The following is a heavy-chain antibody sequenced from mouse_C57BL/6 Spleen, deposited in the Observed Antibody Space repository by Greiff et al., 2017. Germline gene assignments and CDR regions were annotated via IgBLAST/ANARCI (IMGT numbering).Heavy chain of an antibody. Sequence: VQLQQSGPELVKPGASVKIPCKASGYTFTDYNMDWVKQSHGKSLEWIGDINPNNGGTIYNQKFKGKATLTVDKSSRTAYIELRSLTSEDTAVYYCARRGIDYPWFAYWGQGTLVTVSA. V-gene: IGHV1-18*01. J-gene: IGHJ3*01. CDR1: GYTFTDYN. CDR3: ARRGIDYPWFAY. CDR2: INPNNGGT. D-gene: IGHD2-4*01.